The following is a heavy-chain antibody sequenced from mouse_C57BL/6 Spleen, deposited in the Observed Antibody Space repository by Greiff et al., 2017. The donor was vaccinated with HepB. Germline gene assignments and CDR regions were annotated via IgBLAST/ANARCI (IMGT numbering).Heavy chain of an antibody. J-gene: IGHJ2*01. Sequence: VQLQESGPELVKPGASVKISCKASGYAFSSSWMNWVKQRPGKGLEWIGRIYPGDGDTNYNGKFKGKATLTADKSSSTAYMQLSSLTSEDSAVYFCARYDYYGKSVFYWGQGTTLTVSS. CDR3: ARYDYYGKSVFY. CDR1: GYAFSSSW. D-gene: IGHD1-1*01. V-gene: IGHV1-82*01. CDR2: IYPGDGDT.